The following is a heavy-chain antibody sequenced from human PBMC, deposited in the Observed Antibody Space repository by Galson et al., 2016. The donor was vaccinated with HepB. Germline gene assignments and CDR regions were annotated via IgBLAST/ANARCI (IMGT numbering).Heavy chain of an antibody. CDR2: ISSDGSST. Sequence: SLRLSCAAPGFTLSSYWMHWVRQAPGKGLVWVSRISSDGSSTTYADSVKGRFTISRDNAKNTLYLQMNSLRVEDTALYYCARGNKDFWTDSYLASNNRYGMDVWGQGTTVSVSS. CDR3: ARGNKDFWTDSYLASNNRYGMDV. V-gene: IGHV3-74*01. J-gene: IGHJ6*02. D-gene: IGHD3/OR15-3a*01. CDR1: GFTLSSYW.